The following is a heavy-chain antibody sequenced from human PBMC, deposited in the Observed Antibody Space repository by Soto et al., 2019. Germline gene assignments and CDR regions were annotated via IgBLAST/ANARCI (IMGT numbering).Heavy chain of an antibody. V-gene: IGHV1-3*01. CDR3: ARDPKYYYGSGSTRHYYYGMDV. D-gene: IGHD3-10*01. Sequence: ASVKVSCKASGYTFTSYAMHWVRQAPGQRLEWMGWINAGNVNTKYSQKFQGRVTITRDTSASTAYMDLSSLRSEDTAVYYCARDPKYYYGSGSTRHYYYGMDVWGQGTTVTVSS. CDR2: INAGNVNT. CDR1: GYTFTSYA. J-gene: IGHJ6*02.